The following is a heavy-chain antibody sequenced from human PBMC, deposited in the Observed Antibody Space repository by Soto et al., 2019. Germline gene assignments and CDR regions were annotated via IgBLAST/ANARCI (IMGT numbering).Heavy chain of an antibody. CDR2: IKYNGDS. CDR3: ARHGFGSLHGLVDV. CDR1: GGSITNYY. D-gene: IGHD3-10*01. Sequence: QVKLQESGPGLVKPSETLSLTCTVSGGSITNYYCSWLRQHPGKGLEWIGYIKYNGDSAYNPSLKRRVTMAMDPSKTQFSLMLESVTATDTAVYYCARHGFGSLHGLVDVWCQGTTVIVSS. J-gene: IGHJ6*02. V-gene: IGHV4-59*08.